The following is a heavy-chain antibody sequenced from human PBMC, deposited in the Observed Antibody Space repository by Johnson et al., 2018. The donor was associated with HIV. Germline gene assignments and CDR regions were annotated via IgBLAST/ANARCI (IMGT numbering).Heavy chain of an antibody. Sequence: VQLVESGGGLVQPGGSLRLSCAASGFTFSSYDMHWVRQATGKGLEWVSAIGTAGDTYYPGSVKGRFTISRDNSKNTLYLQMNSLRAEDTAVYYCARDGPRRDAYDIWGQGTMVTVSS. CDR2: IGTAGDT. CDR3: ARDGPRRDAYDI. V-gene: IGHV3-13*01. CDR1: GFTFSSYD. J-gene: IGHJ3*02.